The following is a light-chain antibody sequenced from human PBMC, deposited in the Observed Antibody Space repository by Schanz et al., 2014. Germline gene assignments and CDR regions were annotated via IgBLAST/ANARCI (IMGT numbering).Light chain of an antibody. Sequence: QSALTQPASVSGSPGQSITISCTGTSSDVGGYNYVSWYQQYPGKAPKLMIYEVNKRPSGVPDRFSGSKSGNTASLTVSGLQAEDEADYYCSSYAGSNTFVVFGGGTKLTVL. V-gene: IGLV2-8*01. CDR1: SSDVGGYNY. CDR2: EVN. CDR3: SSYAGSNTFVV. J-gene: IGLJ2*01.